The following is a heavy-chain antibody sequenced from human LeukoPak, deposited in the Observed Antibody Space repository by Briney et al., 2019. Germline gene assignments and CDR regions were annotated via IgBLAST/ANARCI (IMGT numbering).Heavy chain of an antibody. CDR1: GASFSGYY. CDR2: INHSGST. CDR3: ARDQQRLVPRARYYFDY. J-gene: IGHJ4*02. D-gene: IGHD6-13*01. Sequence: PSETLSLTRAVYGASFSGYYWSWIRQPPGKGLEWLGEINHSGSTNYNPSLKSRVTISVDTSKNQFSLKLSSVTAADTAVYYCARDQQRLVPRARYYFDYWGQGTLVTVSS. V-gene: IGHV4-34*01.